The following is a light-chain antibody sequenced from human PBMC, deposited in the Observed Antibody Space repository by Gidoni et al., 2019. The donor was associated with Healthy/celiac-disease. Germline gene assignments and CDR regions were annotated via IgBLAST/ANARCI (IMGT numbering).Light chain of an antibody. CDR2: DAS. CDR3: QQRSNWPPLT. CDR1: QRVSSY. V-gene: IGKV3-11*01. J-gene: IGKJ4*01. Sequence: ELVFTQSPATLSLSPGERATLSCRASQRVSSYLAGYQQKPGQPPRLLIYDASNRATGIPARFSGSGSGTDFTLTISSLEPEDFAVYYCQQRSNWPPLTFGGGTKVEIK.